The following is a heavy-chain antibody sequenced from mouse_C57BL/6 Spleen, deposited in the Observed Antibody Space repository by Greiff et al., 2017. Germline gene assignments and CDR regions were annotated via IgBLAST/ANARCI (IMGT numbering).Heavy chain of an antibody. J-gene: IGHJ2*01. CDR3: ARGDYDDDY. V-gene: IGHV1-64*01. Sequence: QVQLQQSGAELVKPGASVKLSCKASGYTFTSYWMRWVKQRPGQGLEWIGMIHPNSGSTNYNEKFKGKATLTGDKSSSTAYMQRSSMTAEDAAFYCGARGDYDDDYWGQGTTLTVSS. CDR2: IHPNSGST. D-gene: IGHD2-4*01. CDR1: GYTFTSYW.